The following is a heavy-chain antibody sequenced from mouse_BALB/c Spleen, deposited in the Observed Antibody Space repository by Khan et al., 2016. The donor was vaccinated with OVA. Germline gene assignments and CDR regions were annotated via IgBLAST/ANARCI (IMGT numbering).Heavy chain of an antibody. V-gene: IGHV3-2*02. CDR3: ESGTSLLRYPDYFDY. J-gene: IGHJ2*01. D-gene: IGHD1-1*01. Sequence: EVQLVESGPGLLQPSQSLSLTCTVTGYSITSDYAWNWIRPFPRDKLEWMSYISYSGSTTYTPSLRSRISITRDTSRNPFFLPLTSVTTEDTATSYMESGTSLLRYPDYFDYWGQGTTLTVSS. CDR2: ISYSGST. CDR1: GYSITSDYA.